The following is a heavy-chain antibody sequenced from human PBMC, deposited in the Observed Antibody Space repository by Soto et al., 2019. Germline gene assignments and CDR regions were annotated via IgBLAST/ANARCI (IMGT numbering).Heavy chain of an antibody. Sequence: SETLSLTCTVSGGSLSSYYWTWIRQPPGKGLEWIGFIYNSGSTHYNPSLRSRVTISVDTSKNQFSLKLRSVTAADTAVYYCASMGYHYGSGSYPLDYWAQGTLVNVSS. CDR1: GGSLSSYY. J-gene: IGHJ4*02. CDR3: ASMGYHYGSGSYPLDY. V-gene: IGHV4-59*08. D-gene: IGHD3-10*01. CDR2: IYNSGST.